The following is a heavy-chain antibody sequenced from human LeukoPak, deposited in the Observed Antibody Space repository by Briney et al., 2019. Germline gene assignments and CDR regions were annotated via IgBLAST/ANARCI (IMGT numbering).Heavy chain of an antibody. CDR2: TSSSSSYI. J-gene: IGHJ4*02. V-gene: IGHV3-21*01. CDR3: AIASAVHY. Sequence: GGSLTLSCAASAFTFSSHSMDWVRQAPGKGREWVSSTSSSSSYIYYADSVKDRFTISRDNAKNSLYLQMNSLRAEDTAVYYCAIASAVHYWGQGALVTVSS. CDR1: AFTFSSHS.